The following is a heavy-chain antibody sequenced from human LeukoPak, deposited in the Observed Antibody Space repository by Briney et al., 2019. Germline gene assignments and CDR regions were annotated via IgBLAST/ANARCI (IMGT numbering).Heavy chain of an antibody. Sequence: GGSPRLSCAASGFTFSDHYMTWIRQAPGKGLEWVSYISTSGGTINYADSVTGRFTVSRDNAKNSLFLQMNSLRAEDTAVYYCARTARLLDYWGQGTPVTVSS. J-gene: IGHJ4*02. V-gene: IGHV3-11*01. CDR3: ARTARLLDY. D-gene: IGHD2-21*02. CDR1: GFTFSDHY. CDR2: ISTSGGTI.